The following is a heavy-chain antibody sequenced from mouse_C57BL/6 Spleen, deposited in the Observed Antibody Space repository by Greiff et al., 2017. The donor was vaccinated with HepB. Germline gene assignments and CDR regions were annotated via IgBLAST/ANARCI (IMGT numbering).Heavy chain of an antibody. J-gene: IGHJ2*01. Sequence: EVQVVESGGGLVQPGGSLSLSCAASGFTFTDYYMSWVRQPPGKALEWLGFIRNKANGYTTEYSASVKGRFTISRDNSQSILYLQMNALRAEDSATYYCARTGVYFDYWGQGTTLTVSS. CDR3: ARTGVYFDY. V-gene: IGHV7-3*01. D-gene: IGHD4-1*01. CDR1: GFTFTDYY. CDR2: IRNKANGYTT.